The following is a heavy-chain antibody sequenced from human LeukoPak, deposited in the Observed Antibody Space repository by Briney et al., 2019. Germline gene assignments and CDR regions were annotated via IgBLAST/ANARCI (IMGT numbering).Heavy chain of an antibody. CDR2: ISAYNGNT. J-gene: IGHJ4*02. V-gene: IGHV1-18*01. Sequence: ASVKVSCKASGYTFTSYGISWVRQAPGRGLEWMGWISAYNGNTNYAQKLQGRVTMTTDTSTSTAYMELRSLRSDDTAVYYCARGGGITIFGVVMVGFDYWGQGTLVTVSS. CDR1: GYTFTSYG. D-gene: IGHD3-3*01. CDR3: ARGGGITIFGVVMVGFDY.